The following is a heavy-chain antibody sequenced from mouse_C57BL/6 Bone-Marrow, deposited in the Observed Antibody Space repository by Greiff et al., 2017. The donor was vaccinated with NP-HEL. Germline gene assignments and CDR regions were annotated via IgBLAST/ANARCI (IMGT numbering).Heavy chain of an antibody. CDR3: ARRGLRSWFAY. V-gene: IGHV5-6*01. J-gene: IGHJ3*01. Sequence: EVQGVESGGDLVKPGGSLKLSCAASGFTFSSYGMSWVRQTPDKRLEWVATISSGGSYTYYPDSVKGRFTISRDNAKNTLYLQMSSLKSEDTAMYYCARRGLRSWFAYWGQGTLVTVSA. CDR1: GFTFSSYG. D-gene: IGHD2-4*01. CDR2: ISSGGSYT.